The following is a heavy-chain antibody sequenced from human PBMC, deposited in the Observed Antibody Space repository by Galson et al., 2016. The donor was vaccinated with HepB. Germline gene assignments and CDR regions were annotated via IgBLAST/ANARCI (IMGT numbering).Heavy chain of an antibody. CDR1: GFTVTANY. CDR2: IYKGGIT. J-gene: IGHJ5*02. D-gene: IGHD1-26*01. V-gene: IGHV3-53*01. CDR3: ARETGQWEFQGRWFDP. Sequence: SLRLSCAASGFTVTANYMSWVRQAPGKGLEWVSVIYKGGITFYADSVKGRFTISRDNVKNTLNLEMNSLRVDDTAVYYCARETGQWEFQGRWFDPWGQGTLVTVSS.